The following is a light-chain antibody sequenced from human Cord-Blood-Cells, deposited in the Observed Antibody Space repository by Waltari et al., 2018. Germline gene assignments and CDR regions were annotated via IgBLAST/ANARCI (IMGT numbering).Light chain of an antibody. V-gene: IGKV1-5*03. CDR2: KAS. J-gene: IGKJ1*01. CDR3: QQYNSYSRT. Sequence: DIKMTQYPPTLPPSVGDRVTITCRASQSISSWLAWYQQKPGKAPKLLIYKASSLESGVPSRFSGSGSGTEFTLTISSLQPDDFATYYCQQYNSYSRTFGQGTKVEIK. CDR1: QSISSW.